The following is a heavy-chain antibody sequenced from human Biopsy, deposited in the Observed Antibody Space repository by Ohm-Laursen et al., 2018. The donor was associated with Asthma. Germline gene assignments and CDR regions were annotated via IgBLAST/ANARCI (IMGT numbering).Heavy chain of an antibody. CDR3: TKSSSPRLSEGEPLVSGGKRAHSYYRIGV. CDR1: GAAISRGGYY. D-gene: IGHD3-16*01. CDR2: THPSGYT. V-gene: IGHV4-61*08. Sequence: SETLSLTCSVSGAAISRGGYYWTWIRQPPGKGLEWLGDTHPSGYTNYNPSLSSRLTLSVDTSKNQFSLRLTSVTAAGTAGFFLTKSSSPRLSEGEPLVSGGKRAHSYYRIGVWGQGTTVTVSS. J-gene: IGHJ6*02.